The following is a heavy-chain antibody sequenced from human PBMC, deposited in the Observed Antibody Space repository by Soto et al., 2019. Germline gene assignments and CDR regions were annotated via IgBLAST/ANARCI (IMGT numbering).Heavy chain of an antibody. CDR2: INPNSGDT. V-gene: IGHV1-2*02. J-gene: IGHJ4*02. D-gene: IGHD5-18*01. CDR1: GYAFTGYY. Sequence: ASVKVSCKSSGYAFTGYYIHWARQAPGQGLEWMGWINPNSGDTNYAQKFQGRVTMTRDTSFSTAYMELSSLRSDDTAVYYCATRYSYVHFWGQGTLVTVSS. CDR3: ATRYSYVHF.